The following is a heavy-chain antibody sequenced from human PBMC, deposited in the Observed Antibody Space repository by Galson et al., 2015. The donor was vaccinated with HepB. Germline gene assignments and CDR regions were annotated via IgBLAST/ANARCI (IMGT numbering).Heavy chain of an antibody. CDR1: GFTFSSYS. J-gene: IGHJ6*02. CDR3: AREVPDSSSSGFDV. CDR2: ISSSSSYI. D-gene: IGHD6-6*01. V-gene: IGHV3-21*01. Sequence: SLRLSCAASGFTFSSYSMNWVRQAPGKGLEWVSSISSSSSYIYYADSVKGRFTISRDNAKNSLYLQMNSLRAEDTAVYYCAREVPDSSSSGFDVWGQGTTVTVSS.